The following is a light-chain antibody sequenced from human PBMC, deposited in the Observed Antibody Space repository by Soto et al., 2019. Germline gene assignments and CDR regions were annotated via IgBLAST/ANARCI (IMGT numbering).Light chain of an antibody. V-gene: IGKV3-20*01. J-gene: IGKJ1*01. CDR2: GAS. CDR1: QRVGSNY. Sequence: PGERATLSCRASQRVGSNYLAWYQQKPGXXXRXXXHGASSRASGIPDRFSGSGYGTDFTLTISRLQPEDFAVYYCQQYGSSPKTFGQGTKVDI. CDR3: QQYGSSPKT.